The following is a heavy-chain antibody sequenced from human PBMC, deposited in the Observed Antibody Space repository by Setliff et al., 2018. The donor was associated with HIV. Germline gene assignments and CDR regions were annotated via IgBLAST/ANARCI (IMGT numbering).Heavy chain of an antibody. CDR2: ISSSSSTI. Sequence: GGSLRLSCAASGFTFSSYNMNWVRQAPGKGLEWVSYISSSSSTIYYADSVKGRFTISRDNAKNSLYLQMNSLRAEDTAVYYCARGIAARPSNWYFDLWGRGTLVTVSS. CDR3: ARGIAARPSNWYFDL. J-gene: IGHJ2*01. D-gene: IGHD6-6*01. CDR1: GFTFSSYN. V-gene: IGHV3-48*01.